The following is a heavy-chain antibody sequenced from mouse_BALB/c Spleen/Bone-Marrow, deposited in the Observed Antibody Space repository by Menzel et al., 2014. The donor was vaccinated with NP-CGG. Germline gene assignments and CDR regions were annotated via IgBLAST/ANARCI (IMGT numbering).Heavy chain of an antibody. V-gene: IGHV1-69*01. J-gene: IGHJ4*01. CDR3: ARGGHDFSLDY. CDR1: GYTFTDNW. D-gene: IGHD2-4*01. CDR2: IDTSDSYT. Sequence: QVQLKESGAELVMPGASVKMSCKASGYTFTDNWIYWVKQRPGQGLEWIGAIDTSDSYTNYNQKFMGKASLTVDASSSTAYMQVSSLTSDDSAVYYCARGGHDFSLDYWGQGTSVTVSS.